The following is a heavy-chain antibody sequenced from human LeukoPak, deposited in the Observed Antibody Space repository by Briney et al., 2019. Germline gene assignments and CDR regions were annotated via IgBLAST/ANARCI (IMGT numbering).Heavy chain of an antibody. D-gene: IGHD6-6*01. V-gene: IGHV3-48*01. CDR2: ISSSSSTI. CDR3: ARARSTSSTPDY. J-gene: IGHJ4*02. CDR1: GFTFSSYS. Sequence: GGSLRLSCAASGFTFSSYSMNWVRQAPGKGLEWVSYISSSSSTIYYADSVKGRFTISRDNAKNSLYLQMNSLRAEDTAVYYCARARSTSSTPDYWGQGTLSPSPQ.